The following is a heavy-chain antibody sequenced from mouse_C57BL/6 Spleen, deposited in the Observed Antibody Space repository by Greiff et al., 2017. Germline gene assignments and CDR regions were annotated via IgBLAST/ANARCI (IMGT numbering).Heavy chain of an antibody. Sequence: EVKLMESGGGLVKPGGSLKLSCAASGFTFSSYAMSWVRQTPEKRLEWVATISDGGSYTYYPDNVKGRFTISRDNAKNNLYLQMLHLKSEDTAMYYCARLYYDYDEAAYWGQGTLVTVSA. CDR3: ARLYYDYDEAAY. V-gene: IGHV5-4*03. D-gene: IGHD2-4*01. J-gene: IGHJ3*01. CDR2: ISDGGSYT. CDR1: GFTFSSYA.